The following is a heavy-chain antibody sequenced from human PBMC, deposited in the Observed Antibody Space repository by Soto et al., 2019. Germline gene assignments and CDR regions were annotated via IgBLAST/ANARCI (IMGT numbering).Heavy chain of an antibody. J-gene: IGHJ3*02. CDR3: ARDRAWYEDI. Sequence: EVQLVESGGGLVQPGGSLRLSCAASGFTFSSYWRSWVRQAPGKGLEWVANIKQDGSEKYYVDSVKGRFTNTRDNAKNSLYLHMNRLRAEEKAGYDCARDRAWYEDIWGQGIMVTVSS. D-gene: IGHD2-15*01. CDR2: IKQDGSEK. CDR1: GFTFSSYW. V-gene: IGHV3-7*01.